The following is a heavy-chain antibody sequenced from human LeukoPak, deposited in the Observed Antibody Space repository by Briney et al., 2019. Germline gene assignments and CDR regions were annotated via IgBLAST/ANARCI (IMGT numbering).Heavy chain of an antibody. Sequence: GGSLRLSCAASGFTFSSYSMNWVRQAPGKGLEWVSSISSSSSYIYYADSVKGRFTISRDNAKNSLYLQMNSLRAEDTAVYYCARDQLTTVFLGSGDYYYMDFWGKGTTVTVS. V-gene: IGHV3-21*01. CDR1: GFTFSSYS. CDR2: ISSSSSYI. CDR3: ARDQLTTVFLGSGDYYYMDF. J-gene: IGHJ6*03. D-gene: IGHD4-11*01.